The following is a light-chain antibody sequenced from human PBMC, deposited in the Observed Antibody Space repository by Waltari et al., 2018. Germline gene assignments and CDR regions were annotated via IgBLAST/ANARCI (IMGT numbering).Light chain of an antibody. CDR3: QQSYSTPYT. CDR1: QSINTY. CDR2: AAS. Sequence: DIPLTPTPSSLFASVGDRITITCRASQSINTYWNLYQQKPGKVPNLLIYAASSLQTGGPSRFSGSGAGTDFTLTISSLQPEDFATYYCQQSYSTPYTFGQGTKLEIK. V-gene: IGKV1-39*01. J-gene: IGKJ2*01.